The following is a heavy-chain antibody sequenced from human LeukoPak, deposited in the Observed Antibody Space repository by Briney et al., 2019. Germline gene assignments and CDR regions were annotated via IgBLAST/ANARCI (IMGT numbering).Heavy chain of an antibody. CDR1: GGTFSSYA. CDR3: ATRGALYSYGPIDY. V-gene: IGHV1-24*01. Sequence: ASVKVSCKASGGTFSSYAISWVRQAPGQGLEWMGGFDPEDGETIYAQKFQGRVTMTEDTSTDTAYMELSSLRSEDTAVYYCATRGALYSYGPIDYWGQGTLVTVSS. J-gene: IGHJ4*02. CDR2: FDPEDGET. D-gene: IGHD5-18*01.